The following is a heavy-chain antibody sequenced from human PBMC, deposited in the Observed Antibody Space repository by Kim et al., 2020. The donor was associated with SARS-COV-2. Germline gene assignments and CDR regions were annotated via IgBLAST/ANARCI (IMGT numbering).Heavy chain of an antibody. Sequence: GGSLRLSCAASGFTFSDYAMSWVRQAPGKGLEWVSTIGGGDDIFYADSVKGRFTVSRDNSRDTVSLEMSGLMAEDTALYYCVGDGIPRNGVYDWFHPWG. D-gene: IGHD3-16*01. J-gene: IGHJ5*02. V-gene: IGHV3-23*01. CDR2: IGGGDDI. CDR1: GFTFSDYA. CDR3: VGDGIPRNGVYDWFHP.